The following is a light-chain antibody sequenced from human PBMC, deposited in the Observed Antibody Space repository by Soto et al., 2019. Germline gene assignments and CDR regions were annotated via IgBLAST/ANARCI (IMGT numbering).Light chain of an antibody. CDR1: QSISSY. Sequence: RTQSPSSLSASVGDRVTITCRASQSISSYLNWYQQKPGQSPQLLIYTVSYRASGVPDRFSGSGSGTDFTLKISRVEAEDVGVYYCMQRIEFPLTFGGGTKVDIK. J-gene: IGKJ4*01. CDR2: TVS. V-gene: IGKV2-40*01. CDR3: MQRIEFPLT.